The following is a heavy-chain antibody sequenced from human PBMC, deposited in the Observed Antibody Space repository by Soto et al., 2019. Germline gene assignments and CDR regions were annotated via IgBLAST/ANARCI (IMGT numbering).Heavy chain of an antibody. CDR2: IIPILGTA. Sequence: GASVKVSCKASGGTFSSYAISWVRQAPGQGLEWMGGIIPILGTANYAQKFQGRVTITADESTSTAYMELSSLRSEDTAVYYCARGLSAVAGISDYWGQGTLVTVSS. V-gene: IGHV1-69*13. J-gene: IGHJ4*02. CDR1: GGTFSSYA. CDR3: ARGLSAVAGISDY. D-gene: IGHD6-19*01.